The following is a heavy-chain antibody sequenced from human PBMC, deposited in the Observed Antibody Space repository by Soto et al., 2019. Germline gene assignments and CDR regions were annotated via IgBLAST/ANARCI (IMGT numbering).Heavy chain of an antibody. CDR3: ARAGYSYGSIDY. CDR1: GFTFITGA. V-gene: IGHV3-33*01. D-gene: IGHD5-18*01. CDR2: IWNDGSNK. J-gene: IGHJ4*02. Sequence: QVQLVESGGGVVQPGRSLRLSCAASGFTFITGALDWVRQVPGKGLEWLAVIWNDGSNKYYPDSVKGRFTISRDNSKNTLYLQMNSLRAEDTAVYYCARAGYSYGSIDYWGQGTLVTVSS.